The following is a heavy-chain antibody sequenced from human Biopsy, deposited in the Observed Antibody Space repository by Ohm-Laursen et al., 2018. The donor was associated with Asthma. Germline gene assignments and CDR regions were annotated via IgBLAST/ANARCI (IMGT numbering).Heavy chain of an antibody. J-gene: IGHJ6*02. V-gene: IGHV1-46*01. CDR1: GYTLTSYY. Sequence: GSSVKVSCKVSGYTLTSYYMHWVRQAPGQGLEWMGIINPSGGSTTYAQKFQGRVTMTRDTSTSTVYMELSSLRSEDTAVYYCARDGDGSWGYYSMDVWGQGTAVTVSS. CDR2: INPSGGST. CDR3: ARDGDGSWGYYSMDV. D-gene: IGHD6-13*01.